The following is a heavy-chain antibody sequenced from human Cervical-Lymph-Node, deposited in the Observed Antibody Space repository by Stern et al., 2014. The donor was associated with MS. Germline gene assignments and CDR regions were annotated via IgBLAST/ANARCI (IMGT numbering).Heavy chain of an antibody. CDR1: GFTFSNYV. CDR3: AKGRDGSYSCAFDI. Sequence: EVQLVESGGALVQPGGSLRLSCAASGFTFSNYVMSWVRQAPGKGLEWVSTISATGANTFYPDSVKGRFTISRDNSMNTLYLQMNSLRSEDTAIYYCAKGRDGSYSCAFDIWGQGTVVTVSS. J-gene: IGHJ3*02. D-gene: IGHD1-26*01. CDR2: ISATGANT. V-gene: IGHV3-23*04.